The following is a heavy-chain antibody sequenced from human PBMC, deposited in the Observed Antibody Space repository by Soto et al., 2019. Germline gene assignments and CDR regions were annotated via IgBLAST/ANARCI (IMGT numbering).Heavy chain of an antibody. V-gene: IGHV3-7*03. J-gene: IGHJ4*02. D-gene: IGHD3-22*01. Sequence: GGSLRLSCAASGFTFSSYWMSWVRQAPGKGLEWVANIKQDGSEKYYVDSVKGRFTISRDNAKNSLYLQMNSLRAEDTAVYYCARGSSGYYSQYYFDYWGQGTLVTVSS. CDR2: IKQDGSEK. CDR3: ARGSSGYYSQYYFDY. CDR1: GFTFSSYW.